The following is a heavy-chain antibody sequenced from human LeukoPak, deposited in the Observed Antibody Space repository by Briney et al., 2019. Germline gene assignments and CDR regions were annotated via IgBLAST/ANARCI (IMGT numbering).Heavy chain of an antibody. D-gene: IGHD3-22*01. CDR1: GFTFSSYA. V-gene: IGHV3-23*01. CDR2: ISGSGGST. CDR3: ASIYYYDSSGYKYYFDY. J-gene: IGHJ4*02. Sequence: GGSLRLSCAASGFTFSSYAMSWVRQAPGKGLEWVSAISGSGGSTYYADSVKGRFTICRDNSKNTLYLQMNSLRAEDTAVYYCASIYYYDSSGYKYYFDYWGQGTLVTVSS.